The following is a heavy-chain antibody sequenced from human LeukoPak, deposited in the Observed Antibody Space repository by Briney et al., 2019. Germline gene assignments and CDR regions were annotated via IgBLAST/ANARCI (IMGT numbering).Heavy chain of an antibody. CDR2: IYTSGST. CDR3: AREPDDYYYYMDV. V-gene: IGHV4-4*07. Sequence: PWETLSLTCTVSGGSISSYYWSWIRQPAGKGLEWIGRIYTSGSTNYNPSLKSRVTISVDKSKNQFSLKLSSVTAADTAVYYCAREPDDYYYYMDVWGKGTTVTVSS. J-gene: IGHJ6*03. D-gene: IGHD3-3*01. CDR1: GGSISSYY.